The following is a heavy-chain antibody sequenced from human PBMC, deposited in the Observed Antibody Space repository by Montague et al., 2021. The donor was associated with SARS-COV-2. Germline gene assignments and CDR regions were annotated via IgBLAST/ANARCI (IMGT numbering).Heavy chain of an antibody. D-gene: IGHD5-24*01. CDR3: ARVIPRLLQFDHSFDY. J-gene: IGHJ4*02. CDR1: GGSISSYY. Sequence: SETLSLTSTVSGGSISSYYWSWIRQPPGKGLEWIGNIYYSGSTNYNPSLKSRVTISVDTSKNQFSLKLSSVTAADTAVYYCARVIPRLLQFDHSFDYWGQGTMVTVSS. CDR2: IYYSGST. V-gene: IGHV4-59*12.